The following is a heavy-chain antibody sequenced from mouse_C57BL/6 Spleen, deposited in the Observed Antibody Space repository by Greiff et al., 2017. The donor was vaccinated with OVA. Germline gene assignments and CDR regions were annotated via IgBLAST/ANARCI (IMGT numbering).Heavy chain of an antibody. V-gene: IGHV1-64*01. CDR2: IHPNSGST. Sequence: QVQLQQPGAELVKPGASVKLSCKASGYTFTSYWMHWVKQRPGQGLEWIGMIHPNSGSTNYNEKFKSKATLTVDKSSSTAYMQLSSLTSEDSAGYYCAREGEPRDFDYWGQGTTLTVSS. J-gene: IGHJ2*01. CDR3: AREGEPRDFDY. CDR1: GYTFTSYW.